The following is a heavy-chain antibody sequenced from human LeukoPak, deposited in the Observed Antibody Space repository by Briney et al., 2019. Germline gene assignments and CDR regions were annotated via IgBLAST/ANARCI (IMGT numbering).Heavy chain of an antibody. J-gene: IGHJ3*02. D-gene: IGHD2-21*01. V-gene: IGHV1-69*01. CDR2: IIPIFGTA. CDR1: GGTFSSYA. Sequence: SVKVSCKASGGTFSSYAISWVRQAPGQGLEWMGGIIPIFGTANYAQKFQGRVTITADESTSTAYMELSSLRSEDTAVYYCAYSLRMARGAFDIWGQGTMVTGSS. CDR3: AYSLRMARGAFDI.